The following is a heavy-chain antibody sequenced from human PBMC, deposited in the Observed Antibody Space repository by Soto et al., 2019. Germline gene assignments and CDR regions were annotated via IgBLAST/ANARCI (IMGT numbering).Heavy chain of an antibody. Sequence: PXGSLRLSCAASGFTFRSFTMNWVRQAPGKGLEWVSTISSNSAYIYYTDALRGRFTISRDNAKNSLHLQMNSLRAEDTAVYYCTRDESRDSSARGWFDPWGPGTLVTVPS. CDR3: TRDESRDSSARGWFDP. J-gene: IGHJ5*02. CDR1: GFTFRSFT. CDR2: ISSNSAYI. V-gene: IGHV3-21*01. D-gene: IGHD6-13*01.